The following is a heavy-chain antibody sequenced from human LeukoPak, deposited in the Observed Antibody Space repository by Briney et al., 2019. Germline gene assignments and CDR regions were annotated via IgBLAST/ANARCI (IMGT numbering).Heavy chain of an antibody. CDR3: LRGDRRDY. CDR2: INDDETST. V-gene: IGHV3-74*01. CDR1: GFSFSSSW. J-gene: IGHJ4*02. Sequence: GGSLRLSCAASGFSFSSSWMHWVRQVPGKGLEWVSRINDDETSTTYAESVKGRFTISRDNAKNTLFLQMNSLRAEDTAVYYCLRGDRRDYWGQGTLVTVSS.